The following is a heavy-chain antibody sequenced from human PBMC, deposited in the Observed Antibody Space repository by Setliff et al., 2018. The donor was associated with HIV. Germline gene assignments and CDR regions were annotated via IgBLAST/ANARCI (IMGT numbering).Heavy chain of an antibody. CDR1: GYTFTSYY. CDR3: ARDYYDSSGSDVIGLSSDTFDI. D-gene: IGHD3-22*01. CDR2: INPSGGST. J-gene: IGHJ3*02. Sequence: ASVKVSCKASGYTFTSYYMHWVRQAPGQGLEWMGIINPSGGSTSYAQKFQGRVTMTRDTSTSTVYMELSSLRSEDTAVYYCARDYYDSSGSDVIGLSSDTFDIWGQGTMVTVSS. V-gene: IGHV1-46*01.